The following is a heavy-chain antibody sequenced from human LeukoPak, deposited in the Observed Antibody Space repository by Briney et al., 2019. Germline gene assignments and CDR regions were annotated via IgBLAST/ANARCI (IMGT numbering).Heavy chain of an antibody. CDR2: ISGSGGRT. D-gene: IGHD4-17*01. J-gene: IGHJ6*03. Sequence: PGGSLRLSCAASGFTFSSYAMSWVRQAPGKGLEWVSAISGSGGRTYYADSVKGRFTISRDNSKNTLYLQMNSLRAEDTAVYYCAKDSGDYGDYNNPFYNYMYGWGKGTTVTASS. CDR1: GFTFSSYA. CDR3: AKDSGDYGDYNNPFYNYMYG. V-gene: IGHV3-23*01.